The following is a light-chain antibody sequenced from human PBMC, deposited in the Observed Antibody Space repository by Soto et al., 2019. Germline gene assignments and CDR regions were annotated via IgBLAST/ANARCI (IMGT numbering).Light chain of an antibody. Sequence: QLVLTQPPSVSEAPRQRVTISCSGSSSNIGENAVNWFQQLPGKAPKLLIYLDDLLPSGVSDRFSGSKSGTSASLAISGLRSEDEADYYCAAWDNSLNSVVFGGGTKLTVL. CDR3: AAWDNSLNSVV. CDR2: LDD. CDR1: SSNIGENA. V-gene: IGLV1-36*01. J-gene: IGLJ3*02.